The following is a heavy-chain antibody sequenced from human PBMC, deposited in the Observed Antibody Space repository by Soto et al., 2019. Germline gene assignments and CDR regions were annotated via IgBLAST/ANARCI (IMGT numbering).Heavy chain of an antibody. CDR3: AGRYIAAPATAFDL. V-gene: IGHV5-51*01. CDR2: ISPGDSDT. D-gene: IGHD6-13*01. J-gene: IGHJ4*02. CDR1: GYSFTRHW. Sequence: ELDKPPGESLKISCKGSGYSFTRHWIGWVRQMPGKGLEWMGIISPGDSDTRYSPTFQGQVTMSADKSISTAYLQWSSLKASDTAMYFCAGRYIAAPATAFDLWGQGTPVNVSS.